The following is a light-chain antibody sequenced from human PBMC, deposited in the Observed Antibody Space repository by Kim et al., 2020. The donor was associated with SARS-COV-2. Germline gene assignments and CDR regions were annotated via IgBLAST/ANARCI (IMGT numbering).Light chain of an antibody. Sequence: QSVLTQPPSVSGTPGQMATISCSGSTSNIARNFVYWYRQFPGAAPKLLIYRDDQRPSGLPERFSGSRSGTSASLAISGLRSEDEADYYCATWDDSLGGWIFGGGTKLTVL. CDR3: ATWDDSLGGWI. J-gene: IGLJ2*01. V-gene: IGLV1-47*01. CDR2: RDD. CDR1: TSNIARNF.